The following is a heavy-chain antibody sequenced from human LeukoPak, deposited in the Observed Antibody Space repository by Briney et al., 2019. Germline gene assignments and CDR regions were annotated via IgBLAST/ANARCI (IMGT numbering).Heavy chain of an antibody. CDR1: GGSISSYY. V-gene: IGHV4-59*12. CDR2: IYYSGST. CDR3: ARDLEGYYYYYYMDV. J-gene: IGHJ6*03. Sequence: PSETLSLTCTVSGGSISSYYRTWIRQPPGKGLEWIGYIYYSGSTNYNPSLKSRVTMSVDTSKNQFSLKLSSVTAADTAVYYCARDLEGYYYYYYMDVWGKGTTVTVSS.